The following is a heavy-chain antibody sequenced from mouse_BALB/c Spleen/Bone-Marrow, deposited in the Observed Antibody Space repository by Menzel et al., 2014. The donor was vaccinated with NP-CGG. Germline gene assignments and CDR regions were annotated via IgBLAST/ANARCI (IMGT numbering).Heavy chain of an antibody. V-gene: IGHV14-3*02. CDR1: DFNIKDAY. J-gene: IGHJ3*01. D-gene: IGHD1-1*01. Sequence: EVQVVESGAELVKPGASVKLSCTASDFNIKDAYMHWVKQRPEQGLEWIGRIDPANVNTKYDTKFQGKATITADTSSNTAYLLLSSLTSEDTAVYYCAVYYYGRSSFAYWGQGTLVTVPA. CDR2: IDPANVNT. CDR3: AVYYYGRSSFAY.